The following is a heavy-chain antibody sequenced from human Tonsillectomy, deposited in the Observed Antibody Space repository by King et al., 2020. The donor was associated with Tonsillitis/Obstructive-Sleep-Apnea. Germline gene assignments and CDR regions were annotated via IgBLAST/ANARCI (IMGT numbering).Heavy chain of an antibody. J-gene: IGHJ3*02. V-gene: IGHV3-20*04. CDR2: LNWNGGRT. CDR3: ARGKDYYDSSGAMNFDI. Sequence: VQLVESGGGVVRPGGSLRLSCAASGITLEYYGMSWVRQAPGKGLEWVSGLNWNGGRTDYADVVKGRFTISRDNAKSSLFLQMNSLRVEDTAFYYCARGKDYYDSSGAMNFDIWGQGTMVTVSS. D-gene: IGHD3-22*01. CDR1: GITLEYYG.